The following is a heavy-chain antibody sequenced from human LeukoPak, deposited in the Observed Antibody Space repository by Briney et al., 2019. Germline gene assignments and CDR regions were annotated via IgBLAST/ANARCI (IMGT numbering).Heavy chain of an antibody. CDR3: ARDRDRKSPATIYYYYYYYMDV. D-gene: IGHD2-15*01. V-gene: IGHV1-18*01. J-gene: IGHJ6*03. CDR2: ISAYNGNT. Sequence: ASVKVSCKASGYTFTSYGISWVRQAPGQGLEWMGWISAYNGNTNYAQKLQGRVTMTTDTSTSTAYMELRSLRSDDTAVYYCARDRDRKSPATIYYYYYYYMDVWGKGTTVTVSS. CDR1: GYTFTSYG.